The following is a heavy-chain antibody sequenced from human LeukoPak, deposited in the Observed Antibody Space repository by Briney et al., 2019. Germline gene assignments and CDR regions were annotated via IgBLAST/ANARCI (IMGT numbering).Heavy chain of an antibody. Sequence: GGSLRLSCAASGFTVSSKYMSWVRQAPGKGLEWVSVIYSGGDTYYADSVKGRFTISRDNSKNMIYLEMSSLKAEDTAVYYCAKERNLEIAVAGTIFDYWGQGTLVTVSS. V-gene: IGHV3-66*01. CDR1: GFTVSSKY. CDR2: IYSGGDT. D-gene: IGHD6-19*01. J-gene: IGHJ4*02. CDR3: AKERNLEIAVAGTIFDY.